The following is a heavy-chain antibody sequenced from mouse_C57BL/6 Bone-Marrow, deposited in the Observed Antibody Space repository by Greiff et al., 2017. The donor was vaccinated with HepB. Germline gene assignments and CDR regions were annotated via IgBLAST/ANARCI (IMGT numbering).Heavy chain of an antibody. V-gene: IGHV1-19*01. CDR3: ARRGGYYYEV. D-gene: IGHD2-2*01. Sequence: VQLQQSGPVLVKPGASVKMSCKASGYTFTDYYMNWVKQSHGKSLEWIGVINPYNGGTSYNQKFKGKATLTVDKSSSTAYMELNSLTSEDSAVYYCARRGGYYYEVWGTGTTVTVSS. CDR1: GYTFTDYY. CDR2: INPYNGGT. J-gene: IGHJ1*03.